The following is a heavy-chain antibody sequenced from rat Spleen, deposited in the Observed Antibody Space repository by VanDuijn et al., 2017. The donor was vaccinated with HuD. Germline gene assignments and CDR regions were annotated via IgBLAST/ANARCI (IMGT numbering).Heavy chain of an antibody. CDR3: TRDGNAGTYYYGFAY. J-gene: IGHJ3*01. D-gene: IGHD1-12*02. V-gene: IGHV5-31*01. CDR1: GFTFNNYW. Sequence: EVQLVESGGGLVQPGRSLKLSCAASGFTFNNYWMTWIRQAPGKGLEGVESITNTGGSTYYPDSVKGRFTISRDNAKSTLYLQMNSLRSEDTATYYCTRDGNAGTYYYGFAYWGQGTLFTVSS. CDR2: ITNTGGST.